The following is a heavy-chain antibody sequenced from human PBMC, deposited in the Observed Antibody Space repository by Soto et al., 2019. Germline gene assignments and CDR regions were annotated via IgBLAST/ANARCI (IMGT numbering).Heavy chain of an antibody. D-gene: IGHD2-15*01. CDR2: ISAYNGNT. V-gene: IGHV1-18*01. Sequence: ASVKVSCKASGYTFTSYGISWVRQAPGQGLDWMGWISAYNGNTKYAQDLQGRVTMTTDTSTSTAYMELRSLRSDDTAVYYCARFSGGSYNTYYFYYGMDVWGQGTTVTVSS. CDR3: ARFSGGSYNTYYFYYGMDV. J-gene: IGHJ6*02. CDR1: GYTFTSYG.